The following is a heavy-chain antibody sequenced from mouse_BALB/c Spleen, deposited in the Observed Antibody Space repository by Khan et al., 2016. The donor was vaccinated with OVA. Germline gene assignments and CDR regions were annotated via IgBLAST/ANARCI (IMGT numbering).Heavy chain of an antibody. V-gene: IGHV3-2*02. D-gene: IGHD1-2*01. CDR2: ISYSGST. CDR1: GSSITSGYG. CDR3: ARTARIKY. Sequence: EVKLLEPGPGLVKPSQSLSLTCPVTGSSITSGYGWNWIRQFPGNKLEWMGYISYSGSTNYNPSLKSRIPITRDTSKNQFFLQLNSVTTEDTATYYCARTARIKYWGQGTTLTVSS. J-gene: IGHJ2*01.